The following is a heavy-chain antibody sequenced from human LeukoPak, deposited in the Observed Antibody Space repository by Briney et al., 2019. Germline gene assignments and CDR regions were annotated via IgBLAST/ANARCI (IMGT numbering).Heavy chain of an antibody. J-gene: IGHJ4*02. CDR1: GFTFSSYW. Sequence: GGSLRLSCAASGFTFSSYWMHWVRQAPGKGLVWVSRINSDGSRTSYADSVKGRFTISRDNAKNTLYLQMNSLRAEDTAAYYCARDSDYYDSSGYYGRFFDYWGQGTLVTVSS. CDR3: ARDSDYYDSSGYYGRFFDY. D-gene: IGHD3-22*01. V-gene: IGHV3-74*01. CDR2: INSDGSRT.